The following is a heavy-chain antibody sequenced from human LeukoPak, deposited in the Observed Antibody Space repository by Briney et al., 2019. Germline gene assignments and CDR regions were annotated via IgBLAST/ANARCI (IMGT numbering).Heavy chain of an antibody. CDR2: INSNSGGT. CDR1: GYTFTDYC. V-gene: IGHV1-2*02. Sequence: ASVKVSCKTSGYTFTDYCMHWVRQAPGQGLEWMGWINSNSGGTNCAQQFQGRLTMTRDTSISTAYMELSRLRSDDTAVYYCARGNRRYYYGSGSYYYADWGQGTLVTVSS. J-gene: IGHJ4*02. D-gene: IGHD3-10*01. CDR3: ARGNRRYYYGSGSYYYAD.